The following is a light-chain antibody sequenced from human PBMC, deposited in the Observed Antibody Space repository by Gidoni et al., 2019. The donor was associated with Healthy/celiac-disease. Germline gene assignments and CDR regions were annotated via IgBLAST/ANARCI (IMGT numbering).Light chain of an antibody. CDR2: AAS. CDR3: QKYNSATGIT. CDR1: QGIINY. J-gene: IGKJ3*01. V-gene: IGKV1-27*01. Sequence: DIQMTPSPSSLPASVGDRVTITCRASQGIINYLAWYQQKPGKVPKLLIYAASTLQSGVPSRLSGSGCGTDFTITISSLQHEDVATYYCQKYNSATGITFGHGTKVDIK.